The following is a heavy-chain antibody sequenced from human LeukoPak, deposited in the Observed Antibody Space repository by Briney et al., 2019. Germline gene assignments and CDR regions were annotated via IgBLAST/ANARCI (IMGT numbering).Heavy chain of an antibody. Sequence: SETPSLTCAVYGGSFSGYYWSWLRQPPGKGLEWIGEINHSGSTNYNPSLKSRVTISVDTSKNQFSLKLSSVTAADTAVYYCARGLIVVVPAAMVHYYMDVWGKGTTVTVSS. CDR1: GGSFSGYY. CDR2: INHSGST. D-gene: IGHD2-2*01. V-gene: IGHV4-34*01. J-gene: IGHJ6*03. CDR3: ARGLIVVVPAAMVHYYMDV.